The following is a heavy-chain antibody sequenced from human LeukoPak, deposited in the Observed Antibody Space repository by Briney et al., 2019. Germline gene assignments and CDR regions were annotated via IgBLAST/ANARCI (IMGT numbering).Heavy chain of an antibody. CDR3: ARHTGSSPYYYYGMDV. V-gene: IGHV4-59*08. D-gene: IGHD6-6*01. CDR1: GGSISSYY. CDR2: IYYSGST. Sequence: SETLSLTCTVSGGSISSYYWSWIRQPPGKGLEWIGYIYYSGSTNYNPSLKSRVTISVDTSKNQFSLKLSSVTAADTAVYYCARHTGSSPYYYYGMDVWGQGTTVTVSS. J-gene: IGHJ6*02.